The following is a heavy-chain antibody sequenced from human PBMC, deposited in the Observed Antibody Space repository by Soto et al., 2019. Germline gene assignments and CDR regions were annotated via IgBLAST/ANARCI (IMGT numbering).Heavy chain of an antibody. D-gene: IGHD3-10*01. CDR3: ARMDYGSGSHIFDY. J-gene: IGHJ4*02. CDR2: IFYSGST. CDR1: GGSISNYY. V-gene: IGHV4-59*08. Sequence: QVQLQESGPGLVKPSETLSLTCTVSGGSISNYYWSWIRQPPGKGLEWIGYIFYSGSTNYNPSLKSRVTISVDTSKSQFSLNLSSMTAADTAVYYCARMDYGSGSHIFDYWGQGTLVTVSS.